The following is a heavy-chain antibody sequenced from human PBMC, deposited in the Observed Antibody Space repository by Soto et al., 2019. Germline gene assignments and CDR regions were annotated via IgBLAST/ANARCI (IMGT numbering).Heavy chain of an antibody. CDR3: ARIKRFGELYGDYYYYYGMDV. V-gene: IGHV2-5*02. CDR1: GFSLSTSGVG. J-gene: IGHJ6*02. D-gene: IGHD3-10*01. CDR2: IYWDDDK. Sequence: SGPTLVNPTQALTLTCTFSGFSLSTSGVGVGWIRQPPGKALEWLALIYWDDDKRYSPSLKSRLTITKDTSKNQVVLTMTNMDPVDTATYYCARIKRFGELYGDYYYYYGMDVWGQGTTVTVSS.